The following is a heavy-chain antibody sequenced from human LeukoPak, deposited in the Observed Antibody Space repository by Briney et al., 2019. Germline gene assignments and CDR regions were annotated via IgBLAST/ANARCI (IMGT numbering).Heavy chain of an antibody. CDR2: INSDGSST. J-gene: IGHJ4*02. V-gene: IGHV3-74*01. CDR1: GFTFSSYW. D-gene: IGHD3-22*01. Sequence: GGSLRLSCAASGFTFSSYWMHWVRQAPGKGLVWVSRINSDGSSTSYADSVKGRFTISRDNAKNTLYLQMNSLRAEDTAVYYCARYLDYYDSSGSLGYFDYWGQGALVTVSS. CDR3: ARYLDYYDSSGSLGYFDY.